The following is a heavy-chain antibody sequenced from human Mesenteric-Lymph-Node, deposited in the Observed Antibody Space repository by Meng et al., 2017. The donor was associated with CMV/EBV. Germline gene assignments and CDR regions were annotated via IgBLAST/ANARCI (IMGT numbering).Heavy chain of an antibody. V-gene: IGHV4-34*01. CDR3: ARGSSYDILTGYFDY. J-gene: IGHJ4*02. Sequence: LPPWGPGHLKPLETLSVTWAVYGGSFSGYYWNWIRQSPEKGLEWIGEINHSGSTTYNPSFTSRIIISVDTSTNQISLNMSSVTAADTAVYYCARGSSYDILTGYFDYWGQGALVTVSS. D-gene: IGHD3-9*01. CDR2: INHSGST. CDR1: GGSFSGYY.